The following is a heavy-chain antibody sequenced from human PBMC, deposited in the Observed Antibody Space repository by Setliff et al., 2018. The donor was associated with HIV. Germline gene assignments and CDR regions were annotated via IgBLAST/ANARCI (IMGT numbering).Heavy chain of an antibody. CDR2: IYHSGSS. V-gene: IGHV4-61*05. CDR1: GASINRSRYN. CDR3: ARAFDSSAPWIDL. J-gene: IGHJ5*02. D-gene: IGHD3-22*01. Sequence: SETLSLTCTVSGASINRSRYNWNWIRQHPGKGLEWIGYIYHSGSSNYNPSLKTRVTISVDKSKNQFSLKLTSVTAADTAVYYCARAFDSSAPWIDLWAQGTLVTVSS.